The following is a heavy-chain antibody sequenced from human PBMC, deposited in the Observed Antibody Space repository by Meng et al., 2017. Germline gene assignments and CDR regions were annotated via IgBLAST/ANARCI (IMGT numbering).Heavy chain of an antibody. J-gene: IGHJ5*02. CDR2: IYYSGST. CDR3: ARADRRVGSYGPNWFDP. CDR1: GGSISSGGYY. D-gene: IGHD5-18*01. V-gene: IGHV4-31*01. Sequence: QGQRQGSGPGLVKPSQTLSLTCTVSGGSISSGGYYWSWIRQHPGKGLEWIGYIYYSGSTYYNPSLKSLVTISVDTSKNQFSLKLSSVTAADTAVYYCARADRRVGSYGPNWFDPWGQGTLVTVSS.